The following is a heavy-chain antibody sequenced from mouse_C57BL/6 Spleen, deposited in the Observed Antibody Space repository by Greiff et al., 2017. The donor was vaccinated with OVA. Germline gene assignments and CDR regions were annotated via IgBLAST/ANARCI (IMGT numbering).Heavy chain of an antibody. CDR3: ASRGYYGSSTFNWYFDV. V-gene: IGHV1-64*01. J-gene: IGHJ1*03. CDR2: IHPNSGST. D-gene: IGHD1-1*01. Sequence: VQLQQPGAELVKPGASVKLSCKASGYTFTSYWMHWVKQRPGQGLEWIGMIHPNSGSTNFNEKFKSKATLTVDKSSSPAYMQLSSLTSEDSAVYYGASRGYYGSSTFNWYFDVWGTGTTVTVSS. CDR1: GYTFTSYW.